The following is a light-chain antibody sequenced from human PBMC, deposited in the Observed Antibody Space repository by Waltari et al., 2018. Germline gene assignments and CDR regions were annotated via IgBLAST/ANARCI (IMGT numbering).Light chain of an antibody. J-gene: IGKJ1*01. CDR1: QSIGGA. CDR2: KAS. Sequence: DIQMTQSPSTLSASVGDRVTITCRASQSIGGALAWYQQKPGKAPKGLIHKASSLGSGVPSRFSGSGSGTEFTLTISSLQPEDFATYYCQQHHICRTFGQGTKVEIK. V-gene: IGKV1-5*03. CDR3: QQHHICRT.